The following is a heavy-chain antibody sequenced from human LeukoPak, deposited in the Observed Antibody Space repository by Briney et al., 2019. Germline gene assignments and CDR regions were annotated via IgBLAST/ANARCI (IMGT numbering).Heavy chain of an antibody. Sequence: LRASVKVSCKASGYTFTGYYMHWVRQAPGQGLEWMGWINPNSGGTNYAQKFQGRVTMTRDTSISTAYMELSRPRSDDTAVYYCARVSGTELFYYYYYMDVWGKGTTVTVSS. CDR2: INPNSGGT. D-gene: IGHD1-7*01. CDR3: ARVSGTELFYYYYYMDV. V-gene: IGHV1-2*02. J-gene: IGHJ6*03. CDR1: GYTFTGYY.